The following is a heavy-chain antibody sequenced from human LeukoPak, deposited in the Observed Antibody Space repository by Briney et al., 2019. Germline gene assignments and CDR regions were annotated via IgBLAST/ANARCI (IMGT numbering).Heavy chain of an antibody. V-gene: IGHV1-46*01. CDR2: IIPSDGFT. D-gene: IGHD3-3*01. CDR1: GYTFTSYY. J-gene: IGHJ4*02. CDR3: ATAGRRLFGVLIPLSFDY. Sequence: GASVKVSCKASGYTFTSYYIHWVRQAPGQGLEWMGMIIPSDGFTTYAQKFQGRLTMTRDMSTSTVYMELSSLRSEDTALYYCATAGRRLFGVLIPLSFDYWGQGTLVTVSS.